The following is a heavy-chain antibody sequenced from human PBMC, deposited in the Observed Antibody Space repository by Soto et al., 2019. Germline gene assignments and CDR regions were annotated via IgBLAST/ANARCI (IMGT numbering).Heavy chain of an antibody. J-gene: IGHJ6*02. CDR2: IIPIFGTA. D-gene: IGHD2-2*01. CDR3: ARDNPVVPAAISYYYYGMDV. Sequence: QVQLVQSGAEVKKPGSSVKVSCKASGGTFSSYAISWVRQAPGQGLEWMGGIIPIFGTANYAQKFQGRVTITADESTSTAYMELRSLRSEDTAVYYCARDNPVVPAAISYYYYGMDVWGQGTTVTVSS. CDR1: GGTFSSYA. V-gene: IGHV1-69*01.